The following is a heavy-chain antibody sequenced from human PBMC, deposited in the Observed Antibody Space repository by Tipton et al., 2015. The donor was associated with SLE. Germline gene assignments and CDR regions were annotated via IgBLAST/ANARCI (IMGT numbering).Heavy chain of an antibody. D-gene: IGHD5-24*01. Sequence: TLSLTCSVSGGSIGSGSYYWSWIRQHPGKGLEWIGYIYYSGSTYYNPSLKSRVTISVGTSKNQFSLKLSSVTAADTAVYYCARMRGGYNAHHWGQGILVTVSS. CDR3: ARMRGGYNAHH. CDR1: GGSIGSGSYY. CDR2: IYYSGST. J-gene: IGHJ5*02. V-gene: IGHV4-31*03.